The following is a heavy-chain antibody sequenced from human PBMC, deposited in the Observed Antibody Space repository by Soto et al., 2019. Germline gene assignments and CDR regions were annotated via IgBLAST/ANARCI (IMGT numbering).Heavy chain of an antibody. Sequence: GASVKVSCKASGYTFTSYGISWVRQAPGQGLEWMGWISAYNGNTNYAQKLQGRVTMTTDTSTSTAYMELRSLRSDDTAVYYCARGEYSSGWYDSGSRDGYYYGIAVWGQGTTVPVSS. J-gene: IGHJ6*02. D-gene: IGHD6-19*01. CDR1: GYTFTSYG. V-gene: IGHV1-18*01. CDR3: ARGEYSSGWYDSGSRDGYYYGIAV. CDR2: ISAYNGNT.